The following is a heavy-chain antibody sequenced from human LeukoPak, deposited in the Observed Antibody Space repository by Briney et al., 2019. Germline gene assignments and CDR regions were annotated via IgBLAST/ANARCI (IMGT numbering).Heavy chain of an antibody. D-gene: IGHD6-13*01. V-gene: IGHV3-23*01. J-gene: IGHJ4*02. CDR2: ISAGSINT. Sequence: TGGSLRLSCVVSGFTFSNFDMSWVRQAPGKGLEWVSAISAGSINTYYADSVKGRFTIYRDTSKNTLYLQVNRLRDADTALYYCAKLGRSQEVPAAAGSFFDCWGQGTLVTVSS. CDR1: GFTFSNFD. CDR3: AKLGRSQEVPAAAGSFFDC.